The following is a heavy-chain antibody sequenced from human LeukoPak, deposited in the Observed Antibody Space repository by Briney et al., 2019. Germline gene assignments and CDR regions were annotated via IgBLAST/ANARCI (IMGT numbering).Heavy chain of an antibody. CDR2: ISPYNDDT. D-gene: IGHD5-12*01. Sequence: ASVKVSCKASGYTFSSSGISWVRQAPGQGLEWMGWISPYNDDTRYEQTLQGRVNMTTDTSTSTVYMELRSLRSDDTAVYYCARSGSGYNPIDFWGQGTRVTVSS. J-gene: IGHJ4*02. V-gene: IGHV1-18*01. CDR3: ARSGSGYNPIDF. CDR1: GYTFSSSG.